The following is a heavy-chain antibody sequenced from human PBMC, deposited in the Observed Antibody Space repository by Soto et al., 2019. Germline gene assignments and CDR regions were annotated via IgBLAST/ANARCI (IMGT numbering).Heavy chain of an antibody. J-gene: IGHJ4*02. V-gene: IGHV1-69*13. CDR3: ASSPYYAFWSGYWAY. CDR2: IIPIFGTA. D-gene: IGHD3-3*01. Sequence: SVKVSCKASGGTFSSYAISWVRQAPGQGLEWMGGIIPIFGTANYAQKFQGRVTITADESTSTAYMELSSLRSEDTAVYYCASSPYYAFWSGYWAYWRQGTLVTGSS. CDR1: GGTFSSYA.